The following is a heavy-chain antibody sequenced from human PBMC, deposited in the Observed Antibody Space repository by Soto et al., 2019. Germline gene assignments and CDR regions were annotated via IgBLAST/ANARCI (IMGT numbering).Heavy chain of an antibody. Sequence: SETLSLTCTVSGGSISSGGYYWNWIRQHPGKGLKWIGYIYYIGSTYYNPYIKSRVTISLDTSKNQFSLRLSTVTAADTAVYYFARGVTLVRGVIHTPYFDYWGQGALVTVSS. CDR1: GGSISSGGYY. D-gene: IGHD3-10*01. V-gene: IGHV4-31*03. CDR2: IYYIGST. J-gene: IGHJ4*02. CDR3: ARGVTLVRGVIHTPYFDY.